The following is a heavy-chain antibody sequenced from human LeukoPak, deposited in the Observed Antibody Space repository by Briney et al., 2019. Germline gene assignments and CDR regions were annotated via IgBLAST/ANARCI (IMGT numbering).Heavy chain of an antibody. CDR1: GYNFPSYW. Sequence: GESLKISCKGSGYNFPSYWIGWVSQMPGKGLEWMGIIYPGDSDTRYSPSFQGQVTNSADKSISTAYLQWSSLRASDTAMYYCVRPRYTSGWYTAFDIWGQGTMVTVSS. D-gene: IGHD6-13*01. V-gene: IGHV5-51*01. CDR3: VRPRYTSGWYTAFDI. J-gene: IGHJ3*02. CDR2: IYPGDSDT.